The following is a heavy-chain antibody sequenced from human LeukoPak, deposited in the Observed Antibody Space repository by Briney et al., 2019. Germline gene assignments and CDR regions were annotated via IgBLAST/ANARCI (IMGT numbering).Heavy chain of an antibody. V-gene: IGHV1-8*03. CDR3: ARGIVVVPAATRRDYYMDV. Sequence: GASVKVSCKXSGYTFTSYDINWVRQATGQGLEWMGRMNPNSGNTGYAQKFQGRVTITRNTSISTAYMELSSLRSEDTAVYYCARGIVVVPAATRRDYYMDVWGKGTTVTVSS. D-gene: IGHD2-2*01. CDR2: MNPNSGNT. CDR1: GYTFTSYD. J-gene: IGHJ6*03.